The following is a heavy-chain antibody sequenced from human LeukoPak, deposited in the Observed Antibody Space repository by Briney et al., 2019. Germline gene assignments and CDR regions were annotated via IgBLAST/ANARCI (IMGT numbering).Heavy chain of an antibody. Sequence: SETLSLTCTVSGGSISSYYWSWIRQPPGKGLEWIGYIYYSGCTNLNPSLKSRVIISVDTSKNQFSLKLSSVTAADTAVYYCARVRPTVAVAGTFWFDPWGQGTLVTVSS. CDR1: GGSISSYY. J-gene: IGHJ5*02. CDR2: IYYSGCT. V-gene: IGHV4-59*01. D-gene: IGHD6-19*01. CDR3: ARVRPTVAVAGTFWFDP.